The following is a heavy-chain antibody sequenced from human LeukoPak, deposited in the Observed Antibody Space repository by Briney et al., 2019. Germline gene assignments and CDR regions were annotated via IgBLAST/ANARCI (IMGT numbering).Heavy chain of an antibody. CDR1: GGSFSGYY. D-gene: IGHD6-19*01. Sequence: SETLSLTCAVYGGSFSGYYWSWIRQPPGKGLEWIGEINHSGSTNYNPSLKSRVTISVDTSKNQFSLQLNFVTPEDTAVYYCARSVAGRSDYWGQGTLVTVSS. CDR3: ARSVAGRSDY. V-gene: IGHV4-34*01. CDR2: INHSGST. J-gene: IGHJ4*02.